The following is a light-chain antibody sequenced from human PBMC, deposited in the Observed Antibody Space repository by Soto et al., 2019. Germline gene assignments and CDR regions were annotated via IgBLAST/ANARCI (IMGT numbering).Light chain of an antibody. J-gene: IGKJ4*01. Sequence: DIQLTQSPSFLSASVGDRVTITCRASQGISSYLAWYQQKPGKAPKLLIYAASTLQSGVPSRFSGSGSGTELSLTISCLQPEDFATYYCQQLNSLFGGGTKVEIK. CDR2: AAS. V-gene: IGKV1-9*01. CDR1: QGISSY. CDR3: QQLNSL.